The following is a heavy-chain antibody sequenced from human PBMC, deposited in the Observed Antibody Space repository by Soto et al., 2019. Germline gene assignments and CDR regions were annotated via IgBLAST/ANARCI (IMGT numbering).Heavy chain of an antibody. CDR2: ISSSSSYI. CDR1: GFTFSSYS. CDR3: ARGSRSDILTGYYVRNYFDY. D-gene: IGHD3-9*01. J-gene: IGHJ4*02. Sequence: GGSLRLSCAASGFTFSSYSMNWVRQAPGKGLEWFSSISSSSSYIYYADSVKGRFTISRDNAKNSLYLQMNSLRAEDTAVYYCARGSRSDILTGYYVRNYFDYWGQGTLVTVSS. V-gene: IGHV3-21*01.